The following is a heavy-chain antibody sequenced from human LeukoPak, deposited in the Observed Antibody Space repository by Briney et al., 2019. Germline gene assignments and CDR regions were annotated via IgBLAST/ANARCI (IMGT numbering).Heavy chain of an antibody. CDR2: IRQDGIDK. Sequence: GGSLRLSCVASGFSLSDYWMTWVRQAPGKGLEWVANIRQDGIDKYYVDSVKGRFTISRDNAKNSLYLQMNSLRAEDTALYYCARDFQGARYYDSWGQGTLVTVSS. J-gene: IGHJ4*02. D-gene: IGHD2/OR15-2a*01. CDR3: ARDFQGARYYDS. CDR1: GFSLSDYW. V-gene: IGHV3-7*01.